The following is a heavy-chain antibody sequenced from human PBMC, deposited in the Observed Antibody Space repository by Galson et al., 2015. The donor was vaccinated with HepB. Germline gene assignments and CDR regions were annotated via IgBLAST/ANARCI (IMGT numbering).Heavy chain of an antibody. CDR2: IGVSAGNT. Sequence: SLRLPCAASGFSVKNYGMTWVRQAPGKGLECVSAIGVSAGNTDYADSAKGRFTISRDNSKNTLYLQMNSLRVEDTALYYCAKGTTDIDPWGQGTQVTVSS. J-gene: IGHJ5*02. CDR3: AKGTTDIDP. V-gene: IGHV3-23*01. D-gene: IGHD1-1*01. CDR1: GFSVKNYG.